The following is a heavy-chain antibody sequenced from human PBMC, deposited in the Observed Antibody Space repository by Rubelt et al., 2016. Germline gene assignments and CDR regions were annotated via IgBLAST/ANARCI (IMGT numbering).Heavy chain of an antibody. J-gene: IGHJ5*02. CDR1: GYTFTSYY. CDR2: INPSGGST. D-gene: IGHD3-3*01. Sequence: QVQLVQSGAEVKKPGASVKVSCKASGYTFTSYYMHWVRQAPGQGLEGMGIINPSGGSTSYAQKSRGRVAMTRDTSTSTVYMELSSLGSEDTAVYYCARSPRYDFEDNWFDPWGQGTLVTVSS. CDR3: ARSPRYDFEDNWFDP. V-gene: IGHV1-46*01.